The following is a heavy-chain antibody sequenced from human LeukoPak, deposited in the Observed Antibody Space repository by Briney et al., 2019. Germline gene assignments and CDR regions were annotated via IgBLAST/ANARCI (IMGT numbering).Heavy chain of an antibody. CDR2: ISGSGGST. V-gene: IGHV3-23*01. D-gene: IGHD6-19*01. J-gene: IGHJ4*02. CDR3: AREKEGYSSGWYLDPYTIFDY. Sequence: GGSLRLSCAASGFTFSSYAMSWVRQAPGKGLEWVSAISGSGGSTYYADSVKGRFTISRDNSKNTLYLQMNSLRAEDTAVYYCAREKEGYSSGWYLDPYTIFDYWGQGTLVTVSS. CDR1: GFTFSSYA.